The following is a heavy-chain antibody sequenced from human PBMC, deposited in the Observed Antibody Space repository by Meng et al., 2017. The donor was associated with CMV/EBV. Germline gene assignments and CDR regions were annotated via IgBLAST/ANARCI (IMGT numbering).Heavy chain of an antibody. D-gene: IGHD2-2*01. CDR2: INSDGRIT. Sequence: GGSLRLSCAASGFTFSSYWMHWVRQAPGKGLVWVSRINSDGRITTYADSVKGRFIISRDNAKNTLYLQMNSLRAEDTAVYYCARERVRNFVVAPGASRTAAPAGMDVWGQGTAVTVSS. J-gene: IGHJ6*02. CDR3: ARERVRNFVVAPGASRTAAPAGMDV. V-gene: IGHV3-74*03. CDR1: GFTFSSYW.